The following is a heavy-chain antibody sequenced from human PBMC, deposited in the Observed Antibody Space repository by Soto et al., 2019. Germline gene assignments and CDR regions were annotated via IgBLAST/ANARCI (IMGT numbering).Heavy chain of an antibody. Sequence: EVQLVESGGGLVKPGGSLRLSCAASGFTFSSYSMNWVRQAPGKGLEWVSSISSSSSYIYYADSVKGRFTISRDNAKNSLYLQMNSLRAADTAVYYCARGYCSGGSCGGAPSWFDPWGQGTLVTVSS. D-gene: IGHD2-15*01. CDR1: GFTFSSYS. V-gene: IGHV3-21*01. CDR3: ARGYCSGGSCGGAPSWFDP. J-gene: IGHJ5*02. CDR2: ISSSSSYI.